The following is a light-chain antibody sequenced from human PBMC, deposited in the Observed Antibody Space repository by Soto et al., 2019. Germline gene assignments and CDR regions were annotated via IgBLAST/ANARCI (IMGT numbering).Light chain of an antibody. CDR1: QGISSY. J-gene: IGKJ3*01. CDR3: QQYYSYPLT. V-gene: IGKV1-8*01. CDR2: AAS. Sequence: AIRMTQSPSSLSASTGDRVTITCRASQGISSYLAWYQQKPGQAPKLLIYAASTLQSGVPSRFSGSGSGTDFTLTISCLQSEDFATYFCQQYYSYPLTFGPGTKVDIK.